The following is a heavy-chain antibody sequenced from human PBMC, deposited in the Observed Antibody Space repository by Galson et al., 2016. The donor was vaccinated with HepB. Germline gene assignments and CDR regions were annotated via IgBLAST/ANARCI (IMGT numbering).Heavy chain of an antibody. Sequence: SLRLSCAVSGFTVTTYWMSWVRQAPGQGLEWVATINPGGSEKYYADSVKGRFTISLDNARNSLDLQMNTLRAEDTAVYYCARASGSRWFDPWGQGTLVTVSS. CDR2: INPGGSEK. J-gene: IGHJ5*02. D-gene: IGHD3-10*01. CDR3: ARASGSRWFDP. CDR1: GFTVTTYW. V-gene: IGHV3-7*04.